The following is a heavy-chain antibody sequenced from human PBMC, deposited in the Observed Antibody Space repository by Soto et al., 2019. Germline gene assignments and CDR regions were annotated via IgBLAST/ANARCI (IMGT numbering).Heavy chain of an antibody. CDR3: AQYRRTDADGYKLDF. CDR2: VYYTGPT. CDR1: GRSAKSEH. V-gene: IGHV4-59*02. J-gene: IGHJ4*02. Sequence: SEALPITCARSGRSAKSEHWSRMPQTHRKALEWIGYVYYTGPTKYNPSLESRVTISADTSKNQFSPRVTSVPAADTAVYYCAQYRRTDADGYKLDFWGPGILVTV. D-gene: IGHD5-12*01.